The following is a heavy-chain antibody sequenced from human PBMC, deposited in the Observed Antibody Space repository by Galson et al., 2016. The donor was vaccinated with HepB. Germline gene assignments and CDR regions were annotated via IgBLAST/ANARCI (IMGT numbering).Heavy chain of an antibody. V-gene: IGHV3-23*01. D-gene: IGHD3-10*01. CDR1: GFTFSTYT. J-gene: IGHJ4*02. Sequence: SLRLSCAASGFTFSTYTMTWVRQAPGQGLEWVSSITGSPLSAFCADSVRGRFAISRDNSKNTLSLQMDSLRAEDTAVYYCAKDRQVTYWGQGTLVTVSS. CDR2: ITGSPLSA. CDR3: AKDRQVTY.